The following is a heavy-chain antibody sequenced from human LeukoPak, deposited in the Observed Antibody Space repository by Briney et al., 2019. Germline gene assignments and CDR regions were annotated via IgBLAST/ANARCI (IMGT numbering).Heavy chain of an antibody. CDR2: IRYDGSNK. Sequence: GGSLRLSCAASGFTFSSYGMHWVRQAPGKGLEWVAFIRYDGSNKYYADSVKGRFTISRDNSKNTLYLQMNSLRAEDTAVYYCAKDDGAWGWRIAVAGNFDYWGQGTLVTVSS. D-gene: IGHD6-19*01. CDR3: AKDDGAWGWRIAVAGNFDY. V-gene: IGHV3-30*02. J-gene: IGHJ4*02. CDR1: GFTFSSYG.